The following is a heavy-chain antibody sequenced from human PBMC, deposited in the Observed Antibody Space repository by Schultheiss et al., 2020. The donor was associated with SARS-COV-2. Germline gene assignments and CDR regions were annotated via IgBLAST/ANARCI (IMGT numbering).Heavy chain of an antibody. CDR1: GFTFSSYA. Sequence: GGSLRLSCGASGFTFSSYAMSWVRQAPGKGLEWVAFIRQDGTYKYHADSVKGRFTISRDMSKNTLYLQMNSLRVEDTAVYYCAKYTAMVYLDLWGQGTLVTVAS. CDR2: IRQDGTYK. CDR3: AKYTAMVYLDL. V-gene: IGHV3-30*02. J-gene: IGHJ4*02. D-gene: IGHD5-18*01.